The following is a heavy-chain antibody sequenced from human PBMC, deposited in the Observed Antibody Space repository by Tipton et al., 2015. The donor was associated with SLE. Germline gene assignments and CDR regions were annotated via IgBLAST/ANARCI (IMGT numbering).Heavy chain of an antibody. V-gene: IGHV4-34*01. CDR3: ARHDTNYGRNWFDP. J-gene: IGHJ5*02. Sequence: TLSLTCAVYGGSFRGYYWTWIRQSPEKGLEWIGESDHTGDTNYNPSLKSRVTMSVDTSKNHFSLKLSSVTAADTAVYYCARHDTNYGRNWFDPWGQGTLVTVSS. CDR2: SDHTGDT. CDR1: GGSFRGYY. D-gene: IGHD2-8*01.